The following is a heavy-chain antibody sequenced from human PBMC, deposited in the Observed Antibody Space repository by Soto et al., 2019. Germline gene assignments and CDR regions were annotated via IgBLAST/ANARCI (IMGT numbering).Heavy chain of an antibody. D-gene: IGHD5-18*01. Sequence: PGGSLRLSCAASGFTFSSYAMHWVRQAPGKGLEWVAVISYDGSNKYYADSVKGRFTISRDNSKNTLYLQMNSLRAEDTAVYYCARIYSYDREDAFDIWGQGTMVTVSS. CDR2: ISYDGSNK. CDR1: GFTFSSYA. V-gene: IGHV3-30-3*01. J-gene: IGHJ3*02. CDR3: ARIYSYDREDAFDI.